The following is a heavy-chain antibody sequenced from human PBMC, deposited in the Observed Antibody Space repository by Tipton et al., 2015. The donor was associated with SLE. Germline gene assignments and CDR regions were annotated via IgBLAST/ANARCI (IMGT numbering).Heavy chain of an antibody. V-gene: IGHV3-15*01. D-gene: IGHD1-7*01. CDR3: TTDLRWNSVYYFDY. Sequence: GSLRLSCAASGFTFSNAWMSWVRQAPGKGLEWVGRIKSKTDGGTTDYAAPVKGRFTISRDDSKNTLYLQMNSLKTEDTAVYYCTTDLRWNSVYYFDYWGQGTLVTVSS. CDR2: IKSKTDGGTT. CDR1: GFTFSNAW. J-gene: IGHJ4*02.